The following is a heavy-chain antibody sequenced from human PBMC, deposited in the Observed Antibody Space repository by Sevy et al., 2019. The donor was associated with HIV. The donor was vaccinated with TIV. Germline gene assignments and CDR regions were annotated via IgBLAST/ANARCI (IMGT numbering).Heavy chain of an antibody. D-gene: IGHD6-13*01. V-gene: IGHV6-1*01. CDR1: GDSVSSNSAV. CDR2: TYYRSKWYN. J-gene: IGHJ4*02. Sequence: QSQTLSLTCAISGDSVSSNSAVWNWIRQSPSRGLEWLGRTYYRSKWYNDYAESVKSRITINPDTSKNQFSPQLNSVTPEDTAVYYCARDRGSSSWPFDYWGQGTLVTVSS. CDR3: ARDRGSSSWPFDY.